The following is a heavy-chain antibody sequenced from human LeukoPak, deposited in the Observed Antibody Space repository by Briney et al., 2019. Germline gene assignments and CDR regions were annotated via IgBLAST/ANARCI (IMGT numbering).Heavy chain of an antibody. Sequence: GESLKISCKGSGYSFTSYWIGWVRQMPGKGLEWMGIIYPGDSDTRYSPSFQGQVTISADKSISTAYLQWSSLKASDTAMYYCARHCSSTSRWAYYYMDVWGKGTTVTVSS. D-gene: IGHD2-2*01. CDR1: GYSFTSYW. V-gene: IGHV5-51*01. CDR2: IYPGDSDT. CDR3: ARHCSSTSRWAYYYMDV. J-gene: IGHJ6*03.